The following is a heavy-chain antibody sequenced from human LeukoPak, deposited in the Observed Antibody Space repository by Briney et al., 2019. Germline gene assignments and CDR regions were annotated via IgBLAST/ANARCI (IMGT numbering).Heavy chain of an antibody. J-gene: IGHJ5*02. Sequence: SETLSLTCAVSGYSISSGYYCGWIRQPPGKGLEWIGIIYNSGSTYYNPSLKSRVTISVDKSKNQFSLKLSSVTAADTAVYYCASQYYDDSSGSTFDRWGQGTLVTVSS. CDR2: IYNSGST. V-gene: IGHV4-38-2*01. D-gene: IGHD3-22*01. CDR3: ASQYYDDSSGSTFDR. CDR1: GYSISSGYY.